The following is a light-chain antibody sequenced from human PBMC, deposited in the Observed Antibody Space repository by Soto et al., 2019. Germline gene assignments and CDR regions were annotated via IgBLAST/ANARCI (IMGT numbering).Light chain of an antibody. CDR2: DAS. CDR1: QGFNQW. Sequence: DIQMTQSPSTLSASVGDRVTITCRASQGFNQWLASYQQRPGEAPKLLIWDASSLEGGVPSRFSGSGSGTVFTLTISSLQPDDSATYYCQQYNGYPWTFGQGTKVEIK. J-gene: IGKJ1*01. V-gene: IGKV1-5*01. CDR3: QQYNGYPWT.